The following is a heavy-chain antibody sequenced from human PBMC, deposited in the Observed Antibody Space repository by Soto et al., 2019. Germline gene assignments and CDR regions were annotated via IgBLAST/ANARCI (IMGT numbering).Heavy chain of an antibody. CDR2: ISSSGSYI. CDR3: ARERGSGYFDY. V-gene: IGHV3-21*01. Sequence: EVQLVESGGGLVKPGGSLRLSCAASGFTFSTYSMNWVRQAPGKGLEWVSSISSSGSYIYYADSVKGRFTISRDNAMNSLYQEMNSLRAEDTAVYYCARERGSGYFDYWGQGTLVTVSS. J-gene: IGHJ4*02. D-gene: IGHD3-16*01. CDR1: GFTFSTYS.